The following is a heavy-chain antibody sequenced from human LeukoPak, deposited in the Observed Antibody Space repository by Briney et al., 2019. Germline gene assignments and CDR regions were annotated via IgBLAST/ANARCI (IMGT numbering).Heavy chain of an antibody. Sequence: SETLSLTCTVSGGSISSYSWSWIRQPPGKGLECIGYIYNSGSTNYNPSLKSRVSISVDTSKNQFSLKLSSVTAADTAVYYCARSAIDAFDIWGQGTMVTVSS. J-gene: IGHJ3*02. D-gene: IGHD6-25*01. CDR2: IYNSGST. CDR3: ARSAIDAFDI. CDR1: GGSISSYS. V-gene: IGHV4-59*08.